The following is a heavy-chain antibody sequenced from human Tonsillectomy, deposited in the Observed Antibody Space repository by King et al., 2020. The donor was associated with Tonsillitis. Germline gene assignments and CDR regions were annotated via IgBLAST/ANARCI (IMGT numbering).Heavy chain of an antibody. CDR1: GFTFTTYA. CDR2: ISYDGSNN. D-gene: IGHD2-2*01. J-gene: IGHJ6*03. V-gene: IGHV3-30-3*01. CDR3: ARAGFSDSTSCYRYDYYMGV. Sequence: QLVQSGGGVVQPGRSLRLSCAASGFTFTTYAMHWVRQAPGKGLEWVAFISYDGSNNYYTDSVKGSYTLSRDNSKNTLYLQMTSLRAEDTAGYYCARAGFSDSTSCYRYDYYMGVWGKGTTVTVPS.